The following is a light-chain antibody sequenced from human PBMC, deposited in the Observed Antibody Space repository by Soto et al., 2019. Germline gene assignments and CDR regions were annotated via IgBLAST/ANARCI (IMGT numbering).Light chain of an antibody. CDR1: QSVTSNS. CDR3: QQYGTSPCT. J-gene: IGKJ2*02. Sequence: EIELTQSPGTLSSSSGERATLSCRASQSVTSNSLAWYQQRPGQAPRLLIYGTSTRATGIPDRFSGSGSGTDFTLTISRLEPEDFAMYYCQQYGTSPCTFGQGTRLEIK. V-gene: IGKV3-20*01. CDR2: GTS.